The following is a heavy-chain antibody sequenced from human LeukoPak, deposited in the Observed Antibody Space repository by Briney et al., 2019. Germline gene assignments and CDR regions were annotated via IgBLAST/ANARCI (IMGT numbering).Heavy chain of an antibody. CDR2: IYHSGSP. CDR1: GGSFSGYY. CDR3: ARGKGYSSGWPLPDYYDGMDV. D-gene: IGHD6-19*01. V-gene: IGHV4-34*01. J-gene: IGHJ6*02. Sequence: PSETLSLTCAVYGGSFSGYYWSWICQPPGKGLEWIGEIYHSGSPNYNPSLKSRVIISVDTSKNQFSLKLSSVTAADTAVYYCARGKGYSSGWPLPDYYDGMDVWGQGTTVTVSS.